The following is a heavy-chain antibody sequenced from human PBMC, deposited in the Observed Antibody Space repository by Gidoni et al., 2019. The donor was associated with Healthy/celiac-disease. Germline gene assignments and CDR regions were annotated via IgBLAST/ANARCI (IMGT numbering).Heavy chain of an antibody. J-gene: IGHJ4*02. CDR3: ARIRGEAGSYQFLKTEPRFDY. Sequence: QVTLKESGPVLVKPTETLTLTCTVSGFSLSNARMGVSWIRQPPAMALEWLAHIFSNDEKSYSTSLKSRLTISKDTSKSQVVLTMTNMEPVDKATYYCARIRGEAGSYQFLKTEPRFDYWGQGTLVTVSS. CDR2: IFSNDEK. D-gene: IGHD3-10*01. CDR1: GFSLSNARMG. V-gene: IGHV2-26*01.